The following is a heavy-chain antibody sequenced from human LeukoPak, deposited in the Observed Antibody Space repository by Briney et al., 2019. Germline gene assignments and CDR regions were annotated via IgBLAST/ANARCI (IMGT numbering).Heavy chain of an antibody. CDR2: IIPIFGTA. Sequence: SVKVSCKASGGTFSSYAISWVRQAPGQGLEWMGGIIPIFGTANYAQKFQGRVTITTDESTSTAYMELSSLRSEDTAVYYCAKGGFLEWSWGWFDPWGQGTLVTVSS. D-gene: IGHD3-3*01. CDR1: GGTFSSYA. J-gene: IGHJ5*02. V-gene: IGHV1-69*05. CDR3: AKGGFLEWSWGWFDP.